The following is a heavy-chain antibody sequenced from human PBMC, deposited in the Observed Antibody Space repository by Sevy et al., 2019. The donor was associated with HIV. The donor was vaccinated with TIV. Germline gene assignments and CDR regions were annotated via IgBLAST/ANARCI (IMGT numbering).Heavy chain of an antibody. V-gene: IGHV1-2*06. J-gene: IGHJ3*02. CDR3: VREDINAPRTLLSFDI. CDR1: GYIFSDYS. D-gene: IGHD3-3*01. Sequence: ASVKVSCKTTGYIFSDYSIHWVRQAPGQGLEWMALINPNSGVTIYAHNFRGRVSVTRDTSMSTAYMELSGLTSDDTAAYYCVREDINAPRTLLSFDIWGQGTMVTVSS. CDR2: INPNSGVT.